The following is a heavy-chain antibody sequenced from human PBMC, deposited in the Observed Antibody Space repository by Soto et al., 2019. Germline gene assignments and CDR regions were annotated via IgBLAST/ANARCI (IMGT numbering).Heavy chain of an antibody. CDR3: ARQIYDSDTGPNFQYYFDS. CDR1: GYTFANYW. V-gene: IGHV5-51*01. Sequence: PGESLKISCQSSGYTFANYWIVWVRQMPGKGLAWMGIIYPSDSTVKYSPSVQGHVTISVTKSITTVFLQWSSLRASDTAMYYCARQIYDSDTGPNFQYYFDSWGQGTPVTVSS. CDR2: IYPSDSTV. J-gene: IGHJ4*02. D-gene: IGHD3-22*01.